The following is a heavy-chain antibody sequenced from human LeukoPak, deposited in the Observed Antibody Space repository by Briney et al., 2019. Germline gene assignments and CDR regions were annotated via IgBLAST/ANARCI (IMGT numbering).Heavy chain of an antibody. D-gene: IGHD1-26*01. Sequence: GGSLRLSCAASGFTFSSNGMHWVRQAPGRGLEWVASIKQDGSEKYYVDSVKGRFSISRDNAKNSLYLQMNSLTADDTAVYYCARERWDLISNKYYYYGLDVWGQGTTVTVSS. CDR2: IKQDGSEK. V-gene: IGHV3-7*03. CDR1: GFTFSSNG. J-gene: IGHJ6*02. CDR3: ARERWDLISNKYYYYGLDV.